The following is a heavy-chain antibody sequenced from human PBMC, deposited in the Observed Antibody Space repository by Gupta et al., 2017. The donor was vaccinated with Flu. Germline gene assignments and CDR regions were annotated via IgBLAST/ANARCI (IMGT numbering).Heavy chain of an antibody. Sequence: QVQLVQSGAEVKKPGASVKVSCKASGYTFTSYDINWVRQATGQGLEWMGRMNPYSGYTDYAQTFQGRVTMTRNTSISTAYMELSSLRSEDTAVYYCARGSPRVRGGTDYWGQGTLVTVSS. CDR2: MNPYSGYT. CDR1: GYTFTSYD. CDR3: ARGSPRVRGGTDY. V-gene: IGHV1-8*01. J-gene: IGHJ4*02. D-gene: IGHD3-10*01.